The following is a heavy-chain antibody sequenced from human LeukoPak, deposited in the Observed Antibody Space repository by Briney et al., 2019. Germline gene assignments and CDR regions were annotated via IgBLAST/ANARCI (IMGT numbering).Heavy chain of an antibody. CDR3: ARTARTPAY. J-gene: IGHJ4*02. CDR1: GFTFSDYY. V-gene: IGHV3-11*06. CDR2: ISGTSSDT. Sequence: RGSLRLSCSASGFTFSDYYMSWLRQAPGKGLEYLSYISGTSSDTNYADSVRGRFTISRDNAENSLYLQMNSLRVEDTAVYYCARTARTPAYWGQGTLVTVSS. D-gene: IGHD6-6*01.